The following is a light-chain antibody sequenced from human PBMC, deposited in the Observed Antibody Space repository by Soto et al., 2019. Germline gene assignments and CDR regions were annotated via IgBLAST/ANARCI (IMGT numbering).Light chain of an antibody. CDR3: QQLNTYPSIT. Sequence: DIQLTQSPSFLSASVGDRVTITCRASQGISTYLAWYQHKPGKAPKLLIYAASTLQSGVPSRFSGSGSGTEFTLTISRLQPEDFATYYCQQLNTYPSITFGQGTRLEIK. V-gene: IGKV1-9*01. J-gene: IGKJ5*01. CDR2: AAS. CDR1: QGISTY.